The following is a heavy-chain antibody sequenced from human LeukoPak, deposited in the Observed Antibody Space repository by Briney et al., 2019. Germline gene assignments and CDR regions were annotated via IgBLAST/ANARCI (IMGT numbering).Heavy chain of an antibody. J-gene: IGHJ4*02. Sequence: GGSLRLSCAASGFTISYNYMSWVRQAPGKGLQWVSVIYSNTSAYYADSVKGRFTISRHNSKNTLYLQMTSLRAEDTAVYYCARDAQIAVAGTLDYWGQGTLVTVSS. V-gene: IGHV3-53*04. CDR3: ARDAQIAVAGTLDY. D-gene: IGHD6-19*01. CDR1: GFTISYNY. CDR2: IYSNTSA.